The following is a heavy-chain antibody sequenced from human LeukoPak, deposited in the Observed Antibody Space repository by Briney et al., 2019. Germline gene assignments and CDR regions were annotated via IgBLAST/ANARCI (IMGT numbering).Heavy chain of an antibody. J-gene: IGHJ4*02. CDR2: ITTMASNYAT. CDR3: TTYRSGHY. Sequence: PGGSLRHSCAASGFTFSGSDVHWVRQASGKRLEWVGRITTMASNYATAYAASVRGRFTISRDDSEDMAYLQMNSLTTADTALYYCTTYRSGHYWGQGTLVTVSS. V-gene: IGHV3-73*01. CDR1: GFTFSGSD. D-gene: IGHD6-19*01.